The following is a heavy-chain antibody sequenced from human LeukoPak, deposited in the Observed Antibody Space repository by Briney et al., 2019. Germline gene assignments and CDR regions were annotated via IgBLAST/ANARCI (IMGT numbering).Heavy chain of an antibody. J-gene: IGHJ3*02. CDR2: IYSGGST. Sequence: GGSLRLSCAASGFTVSSNYMSWVRQAPGKGLEWVSVIYSGGSTYYADSVKGRFTISRDNSKNTLYLQMNSLRAEDTAVYYCAKDGCPTCYHWDAFDIWGQGTMVTVSS. V-gene: IGHV3-53*01. CDR1: GFTVSSNY. D-gene: IGHD2-2*01. CDR3: AKDGCPTCYHWDAFDI.